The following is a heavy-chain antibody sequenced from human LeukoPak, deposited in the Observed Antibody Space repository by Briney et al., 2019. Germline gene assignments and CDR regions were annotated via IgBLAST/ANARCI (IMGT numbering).Heavy chain of an antibody. CDR2: INHSGST. CDR1: GGSFSGYY. J-gene: IGHJ4*02. Sequence: SETLSLTCAVYGGSFSGYYWSWTRQPPGKGLEWIGEINHSGSTNYNPSLKSRVTISVDTSKNQFSLKLSSVTAADTAVYYCARVGGNYDSSGYYPYYFDYWGQGTLVTVSS. V-gene: IGHV4-34*01. CDR3: ARVGGNYDSSGYYPYYFDY. D-gene: IGHD3-22*01.